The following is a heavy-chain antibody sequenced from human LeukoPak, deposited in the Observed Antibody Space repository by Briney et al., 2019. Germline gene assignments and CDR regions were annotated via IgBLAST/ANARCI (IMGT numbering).Heavy chain of an antibody. CDR3: AGDLYSSGWFDY. CDR1: DYTFTSYG. Sequence: ASVKVSCKASDYTFTSYGISWVRQAPGQGLEWMGWISAYNGNTNYAQKLQGRVTMTTDTSTSTAYMELRSLRSDDTAVYYCAGDLYSSGWFDYWGQGTLVTVSS. J-gene: IGHJ5*01. CDR2: ISAYNGNT. D-gene: IGHD6-19*01. V-gene: IGHV1-18*01.